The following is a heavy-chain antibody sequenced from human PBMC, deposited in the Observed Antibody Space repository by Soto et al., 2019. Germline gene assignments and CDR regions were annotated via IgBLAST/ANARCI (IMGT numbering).Heavy chain of an antibody. CDR1: GFTFSSHG. CDR2: IYYDGSNE. V-gene: IGHV3-33*01. CDR3: ARDYSSTSYGFDS. J-gene: IGHJ4*02. Sequence: QVQLVESGGVVVQPGRSLRLSCAASGFTFSSHGMHWVRQAPGKGLEWVAVIYYDGSNEYYADSVKGRFTISRDNSKNTLYLEMNSLRDEDTAVYYCARDYSSTSYGFDSWGQGTLVTVSS. D-gene: IGHD6-13*01.